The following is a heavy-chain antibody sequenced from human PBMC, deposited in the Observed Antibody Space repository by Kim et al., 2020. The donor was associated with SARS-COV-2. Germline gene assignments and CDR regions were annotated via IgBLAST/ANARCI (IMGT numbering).Heavy chain of an antibody. CDR3: ARLYGRNGFDI. J-gene: IGHJ3*02. D-gene: IGHD3-16*01. CDR1: GFTISSYA. Sequence: GGSLRLSCAASGFTISSYAMHWVRQVPGKGLECVSGISIYGDNTYYANSVKGRFMISRDNSKNTLYLQMGSLRAEDMAVYYCARLYGRNGFDIWGQGTMVTVSS. V-gene: IGHV3-64*01. CDR2: ISIYGDNT.